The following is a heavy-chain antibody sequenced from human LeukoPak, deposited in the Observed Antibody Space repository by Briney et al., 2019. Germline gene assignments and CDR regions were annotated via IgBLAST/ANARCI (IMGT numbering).Heavy chain of an antibody. J-gene: IGHJ5*02. V-gene: IGHV1-3*04. CDR1: GYTFTSNA. D-gene: IGHD6-13*01. Sequence: ASVKVSCKASGYTFTSNAMHWVRQAPGQRPEWMGWINTGNGNTKYSQKFQGRVTISRDTSANTTYMEVSSLRSEDTAVYYCARGAAEGLDRWGQGTLVTVSS. CDR3: ARGAAEGLDR. CDR2: INTGNGNT.